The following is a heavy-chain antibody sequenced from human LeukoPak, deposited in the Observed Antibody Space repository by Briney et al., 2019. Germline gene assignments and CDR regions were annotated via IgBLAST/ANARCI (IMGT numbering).Heavy chain of an antibody. Sequence: GGSLRLPCAASGFTFSDYYMSWIRQAPGKGLEWVSYISSSGSTIYYADSVKGRFTISRDNSKNTLYLQMNSLRAEDTAVYYCARAGDLKYDSSGHFDYWGQGTLVTVSS. V-gene: IGHV3-11*04. CDR3: ARAGDLKYDSSGHFDY. CDR2: ISSSGSTI. D-gene: IGHD3-22*01. J-gene: IGHJ4*02. CDR1: GFTFSDYY.